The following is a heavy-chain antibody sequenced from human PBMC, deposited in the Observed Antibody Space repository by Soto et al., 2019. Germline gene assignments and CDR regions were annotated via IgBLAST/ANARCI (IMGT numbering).Heavy chain of an antibody. J-gene: IGHJ4*02. CDR3: ARDFGTVAGTFPYFDY. D-gene: IGHD6-19*01. Sequence: ASVKVSCKAPGGTFSNHAINWVRQAPGQGLEWMGWINPNSGGTNYAQKFQGWVTMTRDTSISTAYMELSRLRSDDTAVYYCARDFGTVAGTFPYFDYWGQGTLVTVSS. CDR2: INPNSGGT. CDR1: GGTFSNHA. V-gene: IGHV1-2*04.